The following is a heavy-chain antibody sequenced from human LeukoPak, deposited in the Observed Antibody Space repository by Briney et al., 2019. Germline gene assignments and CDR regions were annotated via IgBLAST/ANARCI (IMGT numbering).Heavy chain of an antibody. CDR2: IYPSDTDT. V-gene: IGHV5-51*01. D-gene: IGHD4-17*01. CDR1: GYIFTHYW. Sequence: GESLKISCQGSGYIFTHYWIGWVRQMPGKGLEWVGIIYPSDTDTRYNPSLQGQVTISADKSISTAYLQWRSLKASDTAMYYCARQGGDHVGIDAFDIWGQGTMVTVSS. J-gene: IGHJ3*02. CDR3: ARQGGDHVGIDAFDI.